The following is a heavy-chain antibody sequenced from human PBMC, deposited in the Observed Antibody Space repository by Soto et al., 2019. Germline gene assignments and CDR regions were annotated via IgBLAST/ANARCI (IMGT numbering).Heavy chain of an antibody. D-gene: IGHD2-2*01. CDR2: ISSSSSYI. Sequence: GGFLRVSCGASGFTFSSYSMNWVRQAPGKGLEWVSSISSSSSYIYYADSVKGRFTISRDNAKNSLYLQMNSLRAEDTAVYYYARDDIVVVPAATADFDYWGQGTLVTVSS. V-gene: IGHV3-21*01. CDR3: ARDDIVVVPAATADFDY. J-gene: IGHJ4*02. CDR1: GFTFSSYS.